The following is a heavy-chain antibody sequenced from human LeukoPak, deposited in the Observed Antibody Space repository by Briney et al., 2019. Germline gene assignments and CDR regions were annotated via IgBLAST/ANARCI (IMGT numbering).Heavy chain of an antibody. Sequence: SETLSLTCTVSGGSISSSSYYWSWIRQPPGKGLEWIGSIYYSGSTYYNPSLKSRVTISVDTSKNQFSLKLSSVTAADTAVYYCARRYNSIVVVTARRGFDYWGQGTLVTVSS. V-gene: IGHV4-39*01. CDR1: GGSISSSSYY. D-gene: IGHD2-21*02. CDR3: ARRYNSIVVVTARRGFDY. J-gene: IGHJ4*02. CDR2: IYYSGST.